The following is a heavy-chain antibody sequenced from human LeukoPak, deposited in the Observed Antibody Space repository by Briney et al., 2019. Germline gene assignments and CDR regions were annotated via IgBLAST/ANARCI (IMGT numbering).Heavy chain of an antibody. Sequence: PSETLSLTCTVSGGSISSYYWSWIRQPPAKGLEWIWYISYSGSTNFNPSLKSRVTISVDKSRNQFSLKVNSVPAADTAVYYCASKDYDSRTFDYWGQGTLVTVSS. CDR2: ISYSGST. J-gene: IGHJ4*02. D-gene: IGHD3-9*01. CDR3: ASKDYDSRTFDY. CDR1: GGSISSYY. V-gene: IGHV4-59*12.